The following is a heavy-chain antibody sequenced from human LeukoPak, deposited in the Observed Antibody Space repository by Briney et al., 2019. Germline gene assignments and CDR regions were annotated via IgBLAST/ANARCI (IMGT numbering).Heavy chain of an antibody. J-gene: IGHJ6*02. CDR3: AEDRTVNYYGMDV. Sequence: GGSLRLSCAASGFTFSSYAMSWVRQAPGKGLEWVSAISGSGGSTYYADSVKGRFTISRDNSKNTLYLQMNSLRAEDTAVYYCAEDRTVNYYGMDVWGQGTTVTVSS. CDR1: GFTFSSYA. V-gene: IGHV3-23*01. D-gene: IGHD4-17*01. CDR2: ISGSGGST.